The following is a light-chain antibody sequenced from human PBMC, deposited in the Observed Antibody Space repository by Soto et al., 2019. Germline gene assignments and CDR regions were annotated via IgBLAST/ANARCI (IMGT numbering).Light chain of an antibody. V-gene: IGLV1-40*01. CDR3: QSYDSSLTTFV. CDR1: SSNIGAEYD. CDR2: GDN. Sequence: QSVLTQPTSVSGAPGQRVAISCTGSSSNIGAEYDVHWYQQLPGTAPKLLIYGDNNRPSGVLDRFSGSKSGTSASLAITGLQPEDEADYYCQSYDSSLTTFVFGTGTKLTVL. J-gene: IGLJ1*01.